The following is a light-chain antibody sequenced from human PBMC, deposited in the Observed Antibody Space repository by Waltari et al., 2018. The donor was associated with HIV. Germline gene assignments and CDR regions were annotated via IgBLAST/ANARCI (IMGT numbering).Light chain of an antibody. V-gene: IGKV3-15*01. J-gene: IGKJ2*03. CDR2: GAS. Sequence: EIVMTQSPATLSVSPGERATLSCRASQSVSSKVAWYQQKPGQAPRLLIYGASTRATGIPARFSSSGSGTEFTLTISSLQSEDFAVYYCQHYNTWPHSFGQGTKLEIK. CDR3: QHYNTWPHS. CDR1: QSVSSK.